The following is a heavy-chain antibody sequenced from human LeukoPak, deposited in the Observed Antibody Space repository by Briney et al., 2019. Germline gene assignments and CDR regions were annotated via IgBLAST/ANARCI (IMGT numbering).Heavy chain of an antibody. J-gene: IGHJ4*02. Sequence: GGSLRLSCAVSGFTFSNHWMSWVRQAPGKGLEWVVNIKEDGSEKDYVESVKGRFTISRDNAKNSLYLQMNSLRAEDTAVYYCARESSWDEDVWGSYRYHSYYFDYWGQGTLVTVSS. CDR3: ARESSWDEDVWGSYRYHSYYFDY. CDR2: IKEDGSEK. D-gene: IGHD3-16*02. CDR1: GFTFSNHW. V-gene: IGHV3-7*03.